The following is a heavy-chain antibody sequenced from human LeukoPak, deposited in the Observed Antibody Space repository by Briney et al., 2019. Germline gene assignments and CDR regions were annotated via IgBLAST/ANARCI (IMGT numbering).Heavy chain of an antibody. CDR3: ARVTTDFDY. V-gene: IGHV3-23*01. J-gene: IGHJ4*02. D-gene: IGHD4-11*01. Sequence: GGSLRLSCAASGFTFSSYAMSWVRQAPGKGLEWVSAISGSGGSTYYADSVKGRFTISRDNAKKSLYLQMNSLRAEDTAVYYCARVTTDFDYWGQGTLVTVSS. CDR2: ISGSGGST. CDR1: GFTFSSYA.